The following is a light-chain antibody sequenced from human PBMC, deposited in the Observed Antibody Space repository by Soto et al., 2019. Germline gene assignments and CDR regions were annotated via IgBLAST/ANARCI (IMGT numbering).Light chain of an antibody. CDR3: QHYNSYSEA. J-gene: IGKJ5*01. CDR1: QTISSW. Sequence: IQVTQSTSTLSGSVGDRVTITCRASQTISSWLAWYQQKPGKAPKLLIYKASTLKSGVPSRFSGSGSGTEFTLTISSLQPDDFATYYCQHYNSYSEAFGQGTRLEI. CDR2: KAS. V-gene: IGKV1-5*03.